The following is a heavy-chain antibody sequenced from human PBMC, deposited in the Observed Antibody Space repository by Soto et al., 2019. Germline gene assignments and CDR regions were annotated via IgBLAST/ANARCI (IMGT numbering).Heavy chain of an antibody. V-gene: IGHV3-48*03. CDR3: ARDGNYAQYGVDYYYMDV. Sequence: EVQLVESGGDLVQPGGSLTLSCVGSGFTFDSHDMHWVRQGPGKGLEWLACINSRSNTIDYADSVKARFTISRDDAKNSLFLHMNSLTAEDSAVYYCARDGNYAQYGVDYYYMDVWGRGTTVTVSS. CDR1: GFTFDSHD. D-gene: IGHD3-3*01. CDR2: INSRSNTI. J-gene: IGHJ6*02.